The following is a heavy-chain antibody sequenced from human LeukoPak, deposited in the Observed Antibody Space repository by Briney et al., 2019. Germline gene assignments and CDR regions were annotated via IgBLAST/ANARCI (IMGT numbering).Heavy chain of an antibody. CDR3: ARGGLGYCSGGSCYSYYFDY. J-gene: IGHJ4*02. V-gene: IGHV3-23*01. D-gene: IGHD2-15*01. Sequence: GGSLRLSWSASGFTFSSYAMSWGRQAPGKGLEWVSAISGSGGSTYYADSVKGRFTISRDNSKNTLYLQMNSLRAEDTAVYYCARGGLGYCSGGSCYSYYFDYWGQGTLVTVSS. CDR1: GFTFSSYA. CDR2: ISGSGGST.